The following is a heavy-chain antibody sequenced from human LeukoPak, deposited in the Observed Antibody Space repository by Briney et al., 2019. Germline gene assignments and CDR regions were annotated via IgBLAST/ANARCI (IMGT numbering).Heavy chain of an antibody. CDR1: GYSISSGYY. D-gene: IGHD1-14*01. Sequence: PSETLSLTCTVSGYSISSGYYWGWIRQPPGKGLEWIGSMYHTGSTYYNPSLKSRVTISADTSKNQFSLKLNSVTAADTAMYYCVRALGTPDCFDIWGQGTMVPVSS. V-gene: IGHV4-38-2*02. CDR3: VRALGTPDCFDI. CDR2: MYHTGST. J-gene: IGHJ3*02.